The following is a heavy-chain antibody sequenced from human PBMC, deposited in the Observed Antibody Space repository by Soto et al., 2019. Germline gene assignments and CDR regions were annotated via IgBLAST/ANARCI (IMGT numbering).Heavy chain of an antibody. V-gene: IGHV4-38-2*01. D-gene: IGHD2-15*01. CDR2: IYHSGST. CDR1: GYSITNGYY. J-gene: IGHJ6*02. CDR3: ARALYCSGGSCAPLRGMGV. Sequence: PSETLSLTCAVSGYSITNGYYWGWIRQPPGQGLEWIGTIYHSGSTYYNPSLKTRVTISVDTSKNQFSLKLSSVTAADTAVYYWARALYCSGGSCAPLRGMGVWGQGSTVTVSS.